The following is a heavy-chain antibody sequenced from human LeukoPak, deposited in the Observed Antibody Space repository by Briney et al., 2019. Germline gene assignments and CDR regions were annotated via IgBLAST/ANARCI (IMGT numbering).Heavy chain of an antibody. CDR2: IYYSGST. D-gene: IGHD6-19*01. Sequence: SETLSLTCTVSGGSISSSSYYWGWIRQPPGKGLEWIGSIYYSGSTYYSPSLKSRVTISVDTSKNQFSLKLSSVTAADTAVYYCARPGYSSGWFSWFDYWGQGTLVTVSS. CDR1: GGSISSSSYY. J-gene: IGHJ5*01. V-gene: IGHV4-39*01. CDR3: ARPGYSSGWFSWFDY.